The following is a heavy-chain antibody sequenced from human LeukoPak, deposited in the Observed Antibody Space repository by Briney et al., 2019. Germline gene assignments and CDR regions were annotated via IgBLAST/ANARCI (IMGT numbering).Heavy chain of an antibody. J-gene: IGHJ4*02. V-gene: IGHV3-53*01. Sequence: GGSLRLSCAASELTLSSNYMSWIRQAPGRGLEWVSFIYSGGSTYYADSVRGRFTISRDNSKNTLYLQMNSLRAEDTAVYYCARRAGAYSHPYDYWGQGTLVTVSS. CDR3: ARRAGAYSHPYDY. CDR1: ELTLSSNY. CDR2: IYSGGST. D-gene: IGHD4/OR15-4a*01.